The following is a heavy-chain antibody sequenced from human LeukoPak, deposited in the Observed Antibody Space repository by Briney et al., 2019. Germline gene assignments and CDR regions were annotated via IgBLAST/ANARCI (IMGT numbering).Heavy chain of an antibody. CDR1: RYTFTSYY. D-gene: IGHD3-10*01. CDR2: INPSGGST. Sequence: ASVKVSCKASRYTFTSYYMHWVRQAPGQGLEWMGIINPSGGSTSYAQKFQGRVTMTRDTSTSTVYMELSSLRSEDTAVYYCASPLSGYYYYMDVWGKGTTVTVSS. CDR3: ASPLSGYYYYMDV. V-gene: IGHV1-46*01. J-gene: IGHJ6*03.